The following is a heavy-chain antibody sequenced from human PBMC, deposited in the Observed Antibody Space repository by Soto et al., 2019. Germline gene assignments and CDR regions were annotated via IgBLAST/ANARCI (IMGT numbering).Heavy chain of an antibody. V-gene: IGHV4-31*03. Sequence: SETLSLTCTVSGGSISSGGYYWSWIRQHPGKGLEWIGYIYYSGSTYYNPSLKSRVTISVDTSKNQFSLKLSSVTAADTAVYYCARSAMFSWFDPWGQGTLVTVSS. CDR2: IYYSGST. CDR1: GGSISSGGYY. CDR3: ARSAMFSWFDP. D-gene: IGHD2-2*01. J-gene: IGHJ5*02.